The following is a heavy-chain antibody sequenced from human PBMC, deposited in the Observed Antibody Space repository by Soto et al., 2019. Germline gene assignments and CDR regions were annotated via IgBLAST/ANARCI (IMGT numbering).Heavy chain of an antibody. Sequence: SVKVSFKASGGTFSSYAISWLRQAPGQGLEWMGGIIPIFGTANYAQKFQGRVTITADESTSTAYMELSSLRSEDTAVYYCAQAYCTNGVCYPFDYWGQGTLVTVSS. D-gene: IGHD2-8*01. V-gene: IGHV1-69*13. CDR3: AQAYCTNGVCYPFDY. J-gene: IGHJ4*02. CDR2: IIPIFGTA. CDR1: GGTFSSYA.